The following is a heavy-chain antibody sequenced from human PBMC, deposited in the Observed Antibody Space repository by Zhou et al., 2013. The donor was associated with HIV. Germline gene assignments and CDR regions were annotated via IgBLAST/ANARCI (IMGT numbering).Heavy chain of an antibody. D-gene: IGHD2-2*01. V-gene: IGHV1-69*04. J-gene: IGHJ4*02. CDR2: IIPILGIA. CDR1: GGTFSSYA. Sequence: QVQLVQSGAEVKKPGSSVKVSCKASGGTFSSYAISWVRQAPGQGLEWMGRIIPILGIANYAQKFQGRVTITADKSTSTAYMELSSLRSEDTAVYYCARDIGIVVVPAAQPIDYWGPGNPGHRLL. CDR3: ARDIGIVVVPAAQPIDY.